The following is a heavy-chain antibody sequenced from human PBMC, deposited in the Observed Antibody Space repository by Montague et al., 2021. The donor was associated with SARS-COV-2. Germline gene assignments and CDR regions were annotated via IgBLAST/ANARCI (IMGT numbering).Heavy chain of an antibody. J-gene: IGHJ3*02. Sequence: TLSLTCTVSGGSISSGGYYWSWIRQHPGKGLEWIGYIYYSGSTYYXPPLKSRVTISVDTSKNQFSLKLSSVTAADTAVYYCARVRITMIVVVDAFDIWGQGTMVTVSS. CDR1: GGSISSGGYY. V-gene: IGHV4-31*03. D-gene: IGHD3-22*01. CDR2: IYYSGST. CDR3: ARVRITMIVVVDAFDI.